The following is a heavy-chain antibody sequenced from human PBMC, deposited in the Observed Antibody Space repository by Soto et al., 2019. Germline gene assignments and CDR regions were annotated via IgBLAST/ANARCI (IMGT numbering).Heavy chain of an antibody. J-gene: IGHJ4*02. Sequence: QITLKESDPTLVKPTQTLTLTCTFSGFSLSTSGVGVGWIRQPPGKALEWLALIYWDDDKRYSPSLKSRLTITKDTSKNQVVLTMTNMDPVDTATYYCARQRITIFGVVIKGLDYWGQGTLVTVSS. V-gene: IGHV2-5*02. D-gene: IGHD3-3*01. CDR3: ARQRITIFGVVIKGLDY. CDR2: IYWDDDK. CDR1: GFSLSTSGVG.